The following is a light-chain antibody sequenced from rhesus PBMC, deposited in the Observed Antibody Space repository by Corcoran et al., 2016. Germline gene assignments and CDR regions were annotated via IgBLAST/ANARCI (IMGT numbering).Light chain of an antibody. CDR1: ENVNNY. Sequence: DIQMTQSPSSLSASVGDRVTITCRASENVNNYLNWYQQKPGKAPKILIYEASTLQTGVPSRFSGSGSGTDYTFTISSLQPEDVATYYCQHGYSTPLTFGGGTKV. CDR2: EAS. J-gene: IGKJ4*01. CDR3: QHGYSTPLT. V-gene: IGKV1-74*01.